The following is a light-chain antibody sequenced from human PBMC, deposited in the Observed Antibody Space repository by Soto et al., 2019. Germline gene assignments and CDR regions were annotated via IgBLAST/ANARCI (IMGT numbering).Light chain of an antibody. CDR3: LKYDSAPWT. Sequence: DIQMTQSPSSLSASVRDRVTITCRASQGISNYLAWYQQKPGKVPKLLIYAASTLQSGVPSRFSGSGSGTDFTLTISSQQPEDVATYYCLKYDSAPWTFGQGTKVEIK. J-gene: IGKJ1*01. CDR2: AAS. CDR1: QGISNY. V-gene: IGKV1-27*01.